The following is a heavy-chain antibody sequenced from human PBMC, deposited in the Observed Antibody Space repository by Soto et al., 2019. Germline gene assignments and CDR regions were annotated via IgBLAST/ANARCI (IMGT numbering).Heavy chain of an antibody. CDR1: GYSFANYW. Sequence: PGESLKTSCQGSGYSFANYWIAGVRQMPGKGLEWGGVIYPGDSDTRYSPSFRGQVTISADKSISHVYLQWSSLKASDTAMYYCARNRLRQYYYGMDVWGQGTTVTVSS. CDR2: IYPGDSDT. V-gene: IGHV5-51*01. D-gene: IGHD3-10*01. J-gene: IGHJ6*02. CDR3: ARNRLRQYYYGMDV.